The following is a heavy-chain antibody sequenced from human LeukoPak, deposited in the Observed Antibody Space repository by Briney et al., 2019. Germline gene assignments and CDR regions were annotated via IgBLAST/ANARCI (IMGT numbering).Heavy chain of an antibody. D-gene: IGHD5-12*01. Sequence: PGRSLRLSCAASGFTFSSYGMHWVRQAPGKGLEWVAVIWYDGSNKYYADSVKGRFTISRDNSKNTLYLQMNSLRAEDTAVYYCAKDLGLHNWFDPWGQGTLVTVSS. CDR2: IWYDGSNK. CDR1: GFTFSSYG. V-gene: IGHV3-33*06. CDR3: AKDLGLHNWFDP. J-gene: IGHJ5*02.